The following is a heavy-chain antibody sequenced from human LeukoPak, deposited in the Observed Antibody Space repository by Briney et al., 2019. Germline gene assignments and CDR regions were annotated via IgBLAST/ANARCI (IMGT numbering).Heavy chain of an antibody. CDR3: ASSYYYDSSGWYAFDI. Sequence: ASVKVSCKASGYTFTSYAMNWVRQATGQGLEWMGWMNPNSGNTGYAQKFQGRVTMTRNTSISTAYMELSSLRSEDTAVYYCASSYYYDSSGWYAFDIWGQGTMVTVSS. D-gene: IGHD3-22*01. CDR2: MNPNSGNT. V-gene: IGHV1-8*02. J-gene: IGHJ3*02. CDR1: GYTFTSYA.